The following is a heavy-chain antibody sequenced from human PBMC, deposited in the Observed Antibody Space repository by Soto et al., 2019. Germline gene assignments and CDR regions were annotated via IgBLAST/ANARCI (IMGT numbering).Heavy chain of an antibody. CDR1: GDTLTELS. Sequence: ASVKVSFKVSGDTLTELSMHWVRQAPGKGLEWMGGFDPEDGETIYAQKFQGRVTMTADTSTDTAYMELSSLSSEDTAVYYCATGSSCCYPYAFDIWGKGTMVTVSS. D-gene: IGHD2-2*01. CDR3: ATGSSCCYPYAFDI. CDR2: FDPEDGET. J-gene: IGHJ3*02. V-gene: IGHV1-24*01.